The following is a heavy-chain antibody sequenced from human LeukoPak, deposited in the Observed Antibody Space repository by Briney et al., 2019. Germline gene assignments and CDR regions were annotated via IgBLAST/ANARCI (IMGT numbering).Heavy chain of an antibody. V-gene: IGHV1-18*01. CDR2: ISTYNGYT. Sequence: ASVKVSCKASGYTFTSYGISWVRQAPGQGLEWMGRISTYNGYTNYAQKLQGRVIMTTDTSTSTAYMELRSLRSDDTAVYYCARDFRHRYYYDNSGYYWFDPWGQGTLVTVSS. J-gene: IGHJ5*02. CDR1: GYTFTSYG. CDR3: ARDFRHRYYYDNSGYYWFDP. D-gene: IGHD3-22*01.